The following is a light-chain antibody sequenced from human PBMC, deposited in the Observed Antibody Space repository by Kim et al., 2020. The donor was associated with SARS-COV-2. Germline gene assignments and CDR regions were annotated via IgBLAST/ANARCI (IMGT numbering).Light chain of an antibody. J-gene: IGKJ3*01. V-gene: IGKV2-30*01. Sequence: RASMPCRSSQSLGYSDGNTYLNLFHQRPGQSPRRLICKVANRDSGVPDRFSGSGSGTEFTLQISRVEAEEVGVYYCMQGTHWPFTFGPGTKVDIK. CDR3: MQGTHWPFT. CDR2: KVA. CDR1: QSLGYSDGNTY.